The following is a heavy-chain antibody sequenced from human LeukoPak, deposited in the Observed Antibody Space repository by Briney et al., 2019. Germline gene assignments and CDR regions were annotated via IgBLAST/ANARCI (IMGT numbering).Heavy chain of an antibody. D-gene: IGHD1-1*01. V-gene: IGHV3-66*01. J-gene: IGHJ3*02. Sequence: PGGSLRLSCAASGISVSLTYMSWVRQAPGKGLDWVSVMYSSGNTYYADSVKGRFTISRDNSKNTLYLQLDSLRVEDTAFYYCARGPTSGWKDAFDIWGQGTMVTVSS. CDR1: GISVSLTY. CDR2: MYSSGNT. CDR3: ARGPTSGWKDAFDI.